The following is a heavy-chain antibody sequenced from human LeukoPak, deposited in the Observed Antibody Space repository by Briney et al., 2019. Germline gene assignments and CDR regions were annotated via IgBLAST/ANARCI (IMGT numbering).Heavy chain of an antibody. V-gene: IGHV5-51*01. CDR3: ARQYYDFWSGYPRQTYYFDY. D-gene: IGHD3-3*01. J-gene: IGHJ4*02. CDR2: IYPDVSDT. Sequence: GESLKISCKGRGYSFSGYSIGWVRQMPGKGLEWMGIIYPDVSDTRYSPSFQGQVTISADKSFSTAYLQWSSLKASDTAMYYGARQYYDFWSGYPRQTYYFDYWGQGTLVTVSS. CDR1: GYSFSGYS.